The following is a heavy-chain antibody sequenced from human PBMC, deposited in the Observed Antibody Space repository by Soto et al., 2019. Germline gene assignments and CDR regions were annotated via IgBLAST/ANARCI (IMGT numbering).Heavy chain of an antibody. CDR3: AKGLYYYDSSGYRLFDY. J-gene: IGHJ4*02. D-gene: IGHD3-22*01. Sequence: PGGSLRLSCAASGFMFNNYAMSWVRQAPGKWLEWVSTVSVSGGTTYYADSLKGRFTISRDNSKKTVYLQMNRLRADDTAIYYCAKGLYYYDSSGYRLFDYWGQGXLGTV. CDR1: GFMFNNYA. CDR2: VSVSGGTT. V-gene: IGHV3-23*01.